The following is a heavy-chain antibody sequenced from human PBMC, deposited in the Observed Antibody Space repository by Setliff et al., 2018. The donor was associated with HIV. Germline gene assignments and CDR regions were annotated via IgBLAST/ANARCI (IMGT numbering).Heavy chain of an antibody. V-gene: IGHV4-31*03. Sequence: SSETLSLTCTVSGGSISSGYYYWSWIRQHPGKGLEWIGYIYYSGNPFYNPSLRSRVTISLDTSKNLFSLKLSSVTAADTAVYYCARGFDYAQRPPLYYFDYWGQGTLVTVSS. CDR1: GGSISSGYYY. CDR3: ARGFDYAQRPPLYYFDY. J-gene: IGHJ4*02. D-gene: IGHD2-2*01. CDR2: IYYSGNP.